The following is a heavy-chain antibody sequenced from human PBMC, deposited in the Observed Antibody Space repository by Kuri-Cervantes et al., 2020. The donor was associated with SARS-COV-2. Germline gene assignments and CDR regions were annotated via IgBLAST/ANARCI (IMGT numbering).Heavy chain of an antibody. Sequence: GESLKISCAASGFTFSYYWMSWVRQAPGKGLEWVANINQDGNEKYYVGSVKGRFTISRDNAKNSLYLQTNSLRAEDTAVYYCARDGWGSTSHNWFDPWGQGTLVTVSS. V-gene: IGHV3-7*04. CDR1: GFTFSYYW. CDR3: ARDGWGSTSHNWFDP. D-gene: IGHD2-2*01. CDR2: INQDGNEK. J-gene: IGHJ5*02.